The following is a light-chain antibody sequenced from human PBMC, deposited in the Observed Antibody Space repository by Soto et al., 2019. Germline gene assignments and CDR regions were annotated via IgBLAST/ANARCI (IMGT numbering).Light chain of an antibody. Sequence: EIVLTQSPATLSLSPGERATLSCRASQSVSSFLAWSQQKPGQAPRLLIYDTSNRATGIPARFSGSGSGTDFTLTISSLEPEDFAVYYCHQRSGRPLTFGGGTRVEIK. CDR2: DTS. J-gene: IGKJ4*01. CDR1: QSVSSF. V-gene: IGKV3-11*01. CDR3: HQRSGRPLT.